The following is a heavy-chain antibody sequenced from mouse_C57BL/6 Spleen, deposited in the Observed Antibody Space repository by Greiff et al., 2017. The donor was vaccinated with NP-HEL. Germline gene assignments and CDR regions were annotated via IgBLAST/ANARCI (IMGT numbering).Heavy chain of an antibody. V-gene: IGHV1-50*01. CDR2: IDPSDSYT. D-gene: IGHD2-1*01. CDR3: AKMVKGAMDY. CDR1: GYTFTSYW. Sequence: QVQLQQSGAELVKPGASVKLSCKASGYTFTSYWMQWVKQRPGQGLEWIGEIDPSDSYTNYNQKFKGKATLTVDTSSSTAYMQLSSLTSEDSAVYYCAKMVKGAMDYWGQGTSVTVSS. J-gene: IGHJ4*01.